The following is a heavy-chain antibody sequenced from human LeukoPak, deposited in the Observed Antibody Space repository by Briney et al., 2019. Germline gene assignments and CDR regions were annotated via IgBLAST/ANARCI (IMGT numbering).Heavy chain of an antibody. V-gene: IGHV3-23*01. CDR1: GFTFSSYA. J-gene: IGHJ4*02. CDR2: ISDSGGST. Sequence: GGSLRLSCAASGFTFSSYAMSWVRQAPGKGLEWVSAISDSGGSTYDADPVKGRFTISRDNSKNTLYLQMNSLRAEDTAVYYCAKDTSIGRYCTNGVCSPFDYWGQGTLVTVSS. CDR3: AKDTSIGRYCTNGVCSPFDY. D-gene: IGHD2-8*01.